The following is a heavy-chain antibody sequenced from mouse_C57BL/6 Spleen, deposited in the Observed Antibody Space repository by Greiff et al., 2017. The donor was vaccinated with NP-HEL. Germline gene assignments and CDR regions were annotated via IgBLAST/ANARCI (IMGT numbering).Heavy chain of an antibody. Sequence: QVQLQQSGAELAKPGASVKLSCKASGYTFTTYWTHWVKQRPGQGLEWIGYINPSSDYTKYNQNFKDKATLTADKSSSTAYMQLSSLTYEDSAVYYCAILFPLDNWGQGTTLTVSS. J-gene: IGHJ2*01. CDR2: INPSSDYT. CDR3: AILFPLDN. V-gene: IGHV1-7*01. CDR1: GYTFTTYW.